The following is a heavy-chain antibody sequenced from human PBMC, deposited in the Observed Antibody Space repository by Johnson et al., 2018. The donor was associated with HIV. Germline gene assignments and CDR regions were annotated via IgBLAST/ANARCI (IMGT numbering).Heavy chain of an antibody. CDR2: ISGAGGST. D-gene: IGHD3-10*01. CDR3: AKDSDTYYDGSGDAFDV. J-gene: IGHJ3*01. V-gene: IGHV3-23*01. Sequence: EVKLLESGGGLVQPGGSLRLSCAASGFSFSSYAMTWVRQGPGKGLEWVSTISGAGGSTYYADSVKGRFTISRDNSKNSLYLQMNSLRPEDTALYFCAKDSDTYYDGSGDAFDVWGQGTMVTVSS. CDR1: GFSFSSYA.